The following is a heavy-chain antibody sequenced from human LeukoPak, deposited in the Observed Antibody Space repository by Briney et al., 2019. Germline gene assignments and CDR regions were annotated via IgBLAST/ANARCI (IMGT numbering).Heavy chain of an antibody. J-gene: IGHJ6*02. CDR2: ISSSGSTI. Sequence: PGGALRLSCAASGFTFSSYEMNWFRQAPGKGLEWVSYISSSGSTIYYADSVKGRFTISRDNAKNSLYLQMNSLRAEDTAVYYCAGATVVRGYYYYYGMDVWGQGTTVTVSS. V-gene: IGHV3-48*03. CDR1: GFTFSSYE. CDR3: AGATVVRGYYYYYGMDV. D-gene: IGHD4-23*01.